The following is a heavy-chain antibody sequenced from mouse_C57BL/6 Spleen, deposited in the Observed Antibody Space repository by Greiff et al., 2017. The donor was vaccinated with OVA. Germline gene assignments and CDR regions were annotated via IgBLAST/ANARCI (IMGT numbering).Heavy chain of an antibody. D-gene: IGHD2-1*01. CDR3: ARGVLDGNLNYYAMDY. V-gene: IGHV1-81*01. J-gene: IGHJ4*01. CDR1: GYTFTSYG. Sequence: QVQLQQSGAELARPGASVKLSCKASGYTFTSYGISWVKQRTGQGLEWIGEIYPRSGNTYYNEKFKGKATLTADKSSSTAYMELRSLTSEDSAVYFCARGVLDGNLNYYAMDYWGQGTSVTVSS. CDR2: IYPRSGNT.